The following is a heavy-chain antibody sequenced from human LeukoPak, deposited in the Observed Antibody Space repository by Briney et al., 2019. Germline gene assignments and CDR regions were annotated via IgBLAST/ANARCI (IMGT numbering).Heavy chain of an antibody. CDR2: INHSGST. Sequence: PSETLSLTCAVYGGSFSGYYWSWIRQPPGKGLEWIGEINHSGSTNYNPSLKSRVTISVDTSKNQFSLKLSSVTAADTAVYYCAREANYDLYYMDVWGKGTTVTVSS. J-gene: IGHJ6*03. CDR1: GGSFSGYY. V-gene: IGHV4-34*01. CDR3: AREANYDLYYMDV. D-gene: IGHD3-3*01.